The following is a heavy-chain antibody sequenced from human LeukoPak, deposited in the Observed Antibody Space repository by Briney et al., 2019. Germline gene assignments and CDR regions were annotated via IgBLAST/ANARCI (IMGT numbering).Heavy chain of an antibody. Sequence: NPSETLSLTCAVYGGSFSGYYWSWIRQPPGKGLEWIGYIYYSGSTNYNPSLKSRVTISVDTSKNQFSLKLSSVTAADTAVYYCARETFWSGYAGPDYWGQGTLVTVSS. J-gene: IGHJ4*02. CDR3: ARETFWSGYAGPDY. V-gene: IGHV4-59*01. D-gene: IGHD3-3*01. CDR1: GGSFSGYY. CDR2: IYYSGST.